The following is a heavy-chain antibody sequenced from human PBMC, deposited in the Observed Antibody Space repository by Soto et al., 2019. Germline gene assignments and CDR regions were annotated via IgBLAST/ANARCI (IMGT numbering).Heavy chain of an antibody. D-gene: IGHD4-17*01. CDR1: GFTFSRLG. CDR2: ILNDASGH. Sequence: QVQLVESGGGVVQPGTSLRLSCGASGFTFSRLGMHWVRQTPGKGLEWLAVILNDASGHWYADSVKGRFTISRDNFENTLYLQMNGLRLEDTAMYYCARDDDYPDNGFDYWGQGTMVTVSS. V-gene: IGHV3-33*01. CDR3: ARDDDYPDNGFDY. J-gene: IGHJ4*02.